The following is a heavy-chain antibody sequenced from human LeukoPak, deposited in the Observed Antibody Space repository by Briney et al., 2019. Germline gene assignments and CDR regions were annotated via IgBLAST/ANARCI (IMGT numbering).Heavy chain of an antibody. J-gene: IGHJ6*03. CDR3: ARQHDSYYYYYIDV. V-gene: IGHV4-38-2*01. Sequence: SETLSLTCAVSGYSISNGYYRVLIQQPPGRVLEWIGSLYHSDSAYYNTSLRSRVSMSVDTSKNQFSLTLSFVTAADTAVYYCARQHDSYYYYYIDVWGSGTTVTVSS. CDR2: LYHSDSA. CDR1: GYSISNGYY.